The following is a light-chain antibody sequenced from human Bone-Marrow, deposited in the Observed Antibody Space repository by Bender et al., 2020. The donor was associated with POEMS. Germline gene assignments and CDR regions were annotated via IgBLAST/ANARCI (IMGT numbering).Light chain of an antibody. CDR3: QSWGSNTAV. CDR2: QDT. V-gene: IGLV3-21*01. CDR1: KIGSKS. J-gene: IGLJ2*01. Sequence: SYVLTQPPSVSVAPGKTARITCGGNKIGSKSVHWYQQKPGQAPVLVIYQDTKRPSGIPERFSGSTSGNTASLTISGTQTMDEADYYCQSWGSNTAVFGGGTKLTVL.